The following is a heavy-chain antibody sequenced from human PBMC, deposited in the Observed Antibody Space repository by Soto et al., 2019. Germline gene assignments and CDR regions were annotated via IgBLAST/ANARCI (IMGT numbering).Heavy chain of an antibody. CDR3: ARGPISPGREFYFDY. CDR2: INHSGST. V-gene: IGHV4-34*01. J-gene: IGHJ4*02. Sequence: SETLSLTCAVYGGSFSGYYWSWIRQPPGKGLEWIGEINHSGSTNYNPSLKSRVTISVDTSKNQFSLKLSSVTAADTVVYYCARGPISPGREFYFDYWGQGTLVTVSS. CDR1: GGSFSGYY. D-gene: IGHD3-10*01.